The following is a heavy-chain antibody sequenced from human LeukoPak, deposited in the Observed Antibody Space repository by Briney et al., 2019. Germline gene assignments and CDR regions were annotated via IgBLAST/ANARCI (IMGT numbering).Heavy chain of an antibody. D-gene: IGHD2-8*02. V-gene: IGHV3-7*01. Sequence: GGSLRLSCAASGFTFSSYGMHWVRQAPGKGLGWVANMKEDGGEKFYVDSVRGRFTISRDNAKNSVYLQMNSLRVEDTGVYYCARVRTEWYIDLWGRGTLVTVST. CDR2: MKEDGGEK. CDR3: ARVRTEWYIDL. CDR1: GFTFSSYG. J-gene: IGHJ2*01.